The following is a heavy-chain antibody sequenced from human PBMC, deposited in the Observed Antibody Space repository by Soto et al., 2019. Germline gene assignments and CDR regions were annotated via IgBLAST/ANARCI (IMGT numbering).Heavy chain of an antibody. CDR2: IDWDDAK. Sequence: SGPTLINPTRNLTLACNVSGFCLSTSGMCVSWIRQPPGKALEWLALIDWDDAKYYSTSLKTRLTISKDTSKNQVVLTMTNLDYEDTATYYCARMTGILPGYSPRIIYYSGMVVSGQGT. V-gene: IGHV2-70*01. J-gene: IGHJ6*02. CDR3: ARMTGILPGYSPRIIYYSGMVV. D-gene: IGHD3-9*01. CDR1: GFCLSTSGMC.